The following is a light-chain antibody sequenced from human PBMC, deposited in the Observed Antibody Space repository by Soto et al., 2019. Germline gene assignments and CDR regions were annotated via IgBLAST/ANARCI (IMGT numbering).Light chain of an antibody. Sequence: EIVLTQYPATLSLSPGERATLSCRASQSVSSYLAWYQQKPGQAPRLLIYDASNRATGIPARFSGSGSGTDFALTISSLEPEDCAVYYCQQRINWPPDYTFGHGTKLEIK. CDR1: QSVSSY. CDR3: QQRINWPPDYT. J-gene: IGKJ2*01. V-gene: IGKV3-11*01. CDR2: DAS.